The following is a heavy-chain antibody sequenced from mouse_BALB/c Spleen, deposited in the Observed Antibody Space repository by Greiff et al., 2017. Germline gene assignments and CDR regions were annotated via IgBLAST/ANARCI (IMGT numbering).Heavy chain of an antibody. CDR3: ARRADDYLFAY. Sequence: EVQGVESGGGLVQPGGSRKLSCAASGFTFSSFGMHWVRQAPEKGLEWVAYISSGSSTIYYADTVKGRFTISRDNPKNTLFLQMTSLRSEDTAMYYCARRADDYLFAYWGQGTLVTVSA. J-gene: IGHJ3*01. D-gene: IGHD2-4*01. V-gene: IGHV5-17*02. CDR2: ISSGSSTI. CDR1: GFTFSSFG.